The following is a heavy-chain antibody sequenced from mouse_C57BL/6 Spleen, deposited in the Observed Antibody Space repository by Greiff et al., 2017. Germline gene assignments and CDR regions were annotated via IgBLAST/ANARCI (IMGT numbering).Heavy chain of an antibody. Sequence: VQLQQSGAELARPGASVKLSCKASGYTFTSYGISWVKQRTGQGLEWIGEIYPRSGNTYYNEKFKGKATLTADKYSSTAYMELRSLTSEDSAVYFCARWIYDYDREGAMDYWGQGTSVTVSS. CDR3: ARWIYDYDREGAMDY. V-gene: IGHV1-81*01. CDR1: GYTFTSYG. CDR2: IYPRSGNT. D-gene: IGHD2-4*01. J-gene: IGHJ4*01.